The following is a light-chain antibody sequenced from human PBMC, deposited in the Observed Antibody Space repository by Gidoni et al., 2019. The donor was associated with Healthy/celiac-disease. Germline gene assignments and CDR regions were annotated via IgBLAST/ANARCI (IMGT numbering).Light chain of an antibody. J-gene: IGLJ2*01. CDR3: SSYAGSNII. Sequence: QSALTQPPSASGSPGQSVTSSCTGTSSDVGGYNYVSWYQQHPGKAPKLMIYEVSKRPSGVPDRFSGSTSGNTASLTVSGLQAEDEADYYCSSYAGSNIIFGGGTKLTVL. CDR1: SSDVGGYNY. V-gene: IGLV2-8*01. CDR2: EVS.